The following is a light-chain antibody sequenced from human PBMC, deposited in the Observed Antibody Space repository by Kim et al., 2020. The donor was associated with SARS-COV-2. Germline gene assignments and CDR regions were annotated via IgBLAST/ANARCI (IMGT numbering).Light chain of an antibody. Sequence: QSALTQPASVSVSPGQSTTISCTGTSSDIGAYNFVSWYQQHPGKVPKLIIYDVSDRPSGISTRFSGSKSGNTASLTISGLQAEDEADYYCFSYSSTSTLVFGGGTQLTVL. CDR2: DVS. J-gene: IGLJ2*01. V-gene: IGLV2-14*03. CDR1: SSDIGAYNF. CDR3: FSYSSTSTLV.